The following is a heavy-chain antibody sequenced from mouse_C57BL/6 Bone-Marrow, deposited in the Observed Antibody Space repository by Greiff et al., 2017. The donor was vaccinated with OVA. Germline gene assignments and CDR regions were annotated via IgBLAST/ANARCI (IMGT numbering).Heavy chain of an antibody. J-gene: IGHJ1*03. CDR3: ARHEEGGFLYWYFDV. CDR1: GYTFTEYT. V-gene: IGHV1-62-2*01. Sequence: VKLMESGAELVKPGASVKLSCKASGYTFTEYTIHWVKQRSGQGLEWIGWFYPGSGSIKYNEKFKDKATLTADKSSSTVYMELSRLTSEDSAVYFCARHEEGGFLYWYFDVWGTGTTVTVSS. CDR2: FYPGSGSI.